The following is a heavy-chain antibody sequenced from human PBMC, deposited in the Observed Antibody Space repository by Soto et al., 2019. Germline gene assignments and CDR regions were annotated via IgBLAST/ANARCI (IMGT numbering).Heavy chain of an antibody. CDR2: INPSGGST. V-gene: IGHV1-46*01. J-gene: IGHJ4*02. CDR1: GYTFTSYY. Sequence: ASVKVSCKASGYTFTSYYMHCVRQAPGQGLEWMGIINPSGGSTSYAQKFQGRVTMTRDTSTSTVYMELSSLRSEDTAVYYCARVGCSGGSCYQPTFDYWGQGTLVTVSS. D-gene: IGHD2-15*01. CDR3: ARVGCSGGSCYQPTFDY.